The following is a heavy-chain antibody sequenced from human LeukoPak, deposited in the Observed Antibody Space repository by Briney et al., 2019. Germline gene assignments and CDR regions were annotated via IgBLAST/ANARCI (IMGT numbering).Heavy chain of an antibody. CDR3: AREHNYCSGGSCYSGIFDY. CDR2: INSDGSST. V-gene: IGHV3-74*01. J-gene: IGHJ4*02. Sequence: QTGGSLRLSCAPSGFTFSSYWMHWVRQAAGKGLVWVSRINSDGSSTSYADSVKGRFTISRDNAKNTLYLKMNSLRAEDTAVYYCAREHNYCSGGSCYSGIFDYWGQGTLVTASS. D-gene: IGHD2-15*01. CDR1: GFTFSSYW.